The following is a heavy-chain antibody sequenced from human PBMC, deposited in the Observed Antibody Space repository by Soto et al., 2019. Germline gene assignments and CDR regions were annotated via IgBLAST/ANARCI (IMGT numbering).Heavy chain of an antibody. J-gene: IGHJ5*02. CDR3: ANAPETFSPAGYYVNWFDP. CDR2: TYFGGTT. Sequence: SETLSLTCTVYGAPFIGGSLFWGWIRQCPGKGVEWIASTYFGGTTYYTPSLRSLVTISVDTSKSQFSLMLNSVNAADTAVYYCANAPETFSPAGYYVNWFDPWGHGTLLT. V-gene: IGHV4-39*01. D-gene: IGHD3-22*01. CDR1: GAPFIGGSLF.